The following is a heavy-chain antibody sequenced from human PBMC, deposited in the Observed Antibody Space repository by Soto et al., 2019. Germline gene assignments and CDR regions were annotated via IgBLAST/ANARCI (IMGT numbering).Heavy chain of an antibody. D-gene: IGHD6-19*01. J-gene: IGHJ4*02. CDR2: ISYDGSNK. CDR3: AKVPPHSSGNY. Sequence: HPGGSLRLSCAASGFTFSSYGMHWVRQAPGKGLEWVAVISYDGSNKYYADSVKGRFTISRDDSKNTLYLQMNSLRAEDTAVYYCAKVPPHSSGNYWGQGTLVTVSS. V-gene: IGHV3-30*18. CDR1: GFTFSSYG.